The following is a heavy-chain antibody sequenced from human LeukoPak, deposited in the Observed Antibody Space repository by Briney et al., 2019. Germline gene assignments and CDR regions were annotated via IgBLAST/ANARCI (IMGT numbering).Heavy chain of an antibody. CDR1: GFTFSSYS. V-gene: IGHV3-48*01. Sequence: GGSLRLSCAASGFTFSSYSMNWVRQAPGKGLEWVSYISSSSSTIYYADSVKGRFTISRDNSKNTLYLQMNSLRADDTAVYYCARVVSSGWYSFDYWGQGTLLTVSS. CDR3: ARVVSSGWYSFDY. D-gene: IGHD6-19*01. J-gene: IGHJ4*02. CDR2: ISSSSSTI.